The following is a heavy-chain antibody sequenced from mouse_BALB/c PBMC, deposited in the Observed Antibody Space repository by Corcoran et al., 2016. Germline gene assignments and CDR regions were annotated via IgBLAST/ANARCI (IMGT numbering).Heavy chain of an antibody. Sequence: QVTLKESGPGILQPSQTLSLTCSFYGFSLSTSGMGVSWIRQPSGKGLEWLAHIYWYDDKRYNPSLKSRLTNSKDTTSNQVFLKITSVDTADTATYYGARRSYYNAMDYWGQGTSVTVSS. CDR2: IYWYDDK. D-gene: IGHD2-12*01. V-gene: IGHV8-12*01. CDR1: GFSLSTSGMG. CDR3: ARRSYYNAMDY. J-gene: IGHJ4*01.